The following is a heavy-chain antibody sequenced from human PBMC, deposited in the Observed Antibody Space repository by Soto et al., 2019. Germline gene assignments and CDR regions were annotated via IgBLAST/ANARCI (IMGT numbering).Heavy chain of an antibody. CDR1: GFTFSSYS. Sequence: PVGSLRLSCAASGFTFSSYSMNWVRQAPGKGLEWVSSIFISSSYIYYADSVKGRFTISRDNAKNSLYLQMNSLRADDTAVYYCARVPYGRRSWREFEYWGQGTLVTVSS. V-gene: IGHV3-21*01. CDR3: ARVPYGRRSWREFEY. D-gene: IGHD3-10*01. CDR2: IFISSSYI. J-gene: IGHJ4*02.